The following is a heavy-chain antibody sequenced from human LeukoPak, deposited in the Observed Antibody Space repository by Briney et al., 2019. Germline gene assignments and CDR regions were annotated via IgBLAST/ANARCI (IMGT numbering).Heavy chain of an antibody. D-gene: IGHD2-15*01. CDR2: ISGSGGSA. CDR3: AKDQCSGGSCYSV. J-gene: IGHJ4*02. Sequence: GGSLRLSCAASGFTFSSYAMSWVRQAPGKGLEWVSAISGSGGSAYYADSVKGRFTISRDNSKNTLYLQMNSLRAEDTAVYYCAKDQCSGGSCYSVWGQGTLVTVPS. V-gene: IGHV3-23*01. CDR1: GFTFSSYA.